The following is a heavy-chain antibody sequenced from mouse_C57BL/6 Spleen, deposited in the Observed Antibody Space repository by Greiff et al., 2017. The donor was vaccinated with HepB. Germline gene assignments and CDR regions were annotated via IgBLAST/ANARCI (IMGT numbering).Heavy chain of an antibody. Sequence: EVQLQQSGGGLVKPGGSLKLSCAASGFTFSSYAMSWVRQTPEKRLEWVATISDGGSYTYYPDNVKGRFTISRDNAKNNLYLQMSHLKSEDTAMYYCARVSYVPYYAMDYWGQGTSVTVSS. CDR1: GFTFSSYA. CDR2: ISDGGSYT. V-gene: IGHV5-4*01. D-gene: IGHD1-1*01. CDR3: ARVSYVPYYAMDY. J-gene: IGHJ4*01.